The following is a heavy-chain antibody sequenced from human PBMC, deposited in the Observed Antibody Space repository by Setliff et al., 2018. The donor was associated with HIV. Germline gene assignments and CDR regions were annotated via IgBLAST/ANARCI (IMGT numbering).Heavy chain of an antibody. V-gene: IGHV1-18*01. J-gene: IGHJ4*02. Sequence: ASVKVSCKASGYSFSSYGVSWVRQAPGQGLEWMGWISVYNGNTNYTQKLQNRVTMTTDTSTSTAYMELRSLRSDDTAVYYCARDLFTVPSREGYDYWGQGTLLTVSS. D-gene: IGHD1-26*01. CDR1: GYSFSSYG. CDR2: ISVYNGNT. CDR3: ARDLFTVPSREGYDY.